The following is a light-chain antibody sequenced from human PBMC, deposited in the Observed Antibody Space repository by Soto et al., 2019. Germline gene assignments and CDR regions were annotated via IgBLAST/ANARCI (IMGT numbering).Light chain of an antibody. J-gene: IGKJ4*01. Sequence: DIQMTQSPSFVSASVGDRVTITCRASQHINDWLAWYKQKPGRAPDLLISRATSWQSGVPSRFSGSGSGTDFTLTISSLQPEDFATYDCQQANDFSLSFGGGTRIEIK. V-gene: IGKV1-12*01. CDR3: QQANDFSLS. CDR2: RAT. CDR1: QHINDW.